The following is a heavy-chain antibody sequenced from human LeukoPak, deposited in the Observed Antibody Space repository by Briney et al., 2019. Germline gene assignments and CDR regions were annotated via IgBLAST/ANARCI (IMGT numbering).Heavy chain of an antibody. V-gene: IGHV3-30*02. CDR2: IRYDGSNK. CDR1: GFTFSSYG. CDR3: ARSRITMVRGVIITSWYFDY. Sequence: PGGSLRLSCAASGFTFSSYGMHWVRQAPGKGLEWVAFIRYDGSNKYYADSVKGRFTISRDNSKNTLYLQMNSLRAEDTAVYYCARSRITMVRGVIITSWYFDYWGQGTLVTVSS. D-gene: IGHD3-10*01. J-gene: IGHJ4*02.